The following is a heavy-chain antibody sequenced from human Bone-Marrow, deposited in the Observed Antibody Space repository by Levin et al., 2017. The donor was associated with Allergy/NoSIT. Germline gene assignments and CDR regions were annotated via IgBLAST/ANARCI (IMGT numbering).Heavy chain of an antibody. CDR3: AKDIGGALTSTYFQH. J-gene: IGHJ1*01. V-gene: IGHV3-9*01. D-gene: IGHD2-15*01. CDR1: GFTFDDYA. CDR2: ISWNSGSI. Sequence: GGSLRLSCAASGFTFDDYAMHWVRQAPGKGLEWVSGISWNSGSIGYADSVKGRFTISRDNAKNSLYLQMNSLRADDTALYYCAKDIGGALTSTYFQHWGQGTLVTVSS.